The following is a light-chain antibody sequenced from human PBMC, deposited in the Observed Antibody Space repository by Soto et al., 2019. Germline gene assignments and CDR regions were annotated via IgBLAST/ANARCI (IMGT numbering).Light chain of an antibody. J-gene: IGLJ2*01. CDR2: DVS. CDR1: SSDVGGYNY. Sequence: QSALTQPASVSGSPGQSITISCTGTSSDVGGYNYVSWYQQHPGKAPKLMIYDVSNRPSGVSNRFSGSKSGNTASLNISGLQAEDEADYYCSSYKNSSTLMVFGGGTKLTVL. V-gene: IGLV2-14*01. CDR3: SSYKNSSTLMV.